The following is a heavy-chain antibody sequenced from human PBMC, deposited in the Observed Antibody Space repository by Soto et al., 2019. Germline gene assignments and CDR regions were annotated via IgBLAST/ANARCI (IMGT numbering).Heavy chain of an antibody. J-gene: IGHJ4*02. D-gene: IGHD6-19*01. V-gene: IGHV3-23*01. CDR1: GFSFSDYA. CDR2: ISATGGST. Sequence: EVQLLDSGGGLVQPGGSLRLSCAASGFSFSDYAMNWVRQAPGKGLEWVSEISATGGSTFYADFVKGRFTISRDNSKNTLYLHLTSLRDEDTARYYGAKASSAWYDSKSYYFDDWGPGTLVTVSS. CDR3: AKASSAWYDSKSYYFDD.